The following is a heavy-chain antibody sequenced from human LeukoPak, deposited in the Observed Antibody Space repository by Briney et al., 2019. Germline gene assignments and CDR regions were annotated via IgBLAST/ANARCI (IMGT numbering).Heavy chain of an antibody. CDR3: ARESGIEVAMDV. CDR1: GFTFSRYW. Sequence: GGSLRLSCAASGFTFSRYWMSWVRQAPGKGLEGVANIKQEGSEKYYVGSVKGRCTISRDNAKISLYLQMDSVRAEDTAVYYCARESGIEVAMDVWGKGTTVTISS. D-gene: IGHD6-19*01. CDR2: IKQEGSEK. J-gene: IGHJ6*04. V-gene: IGHV3-7*01.